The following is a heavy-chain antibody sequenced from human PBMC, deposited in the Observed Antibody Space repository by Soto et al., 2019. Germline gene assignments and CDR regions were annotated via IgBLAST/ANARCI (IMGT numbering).Heavy chain of an antibody. D-gene: IGHD5-12*01. CDR2: INPNSGGT. CDR1: GYTFTGYY. CDR3: ARVRDGYNSYWVY. Sequence: ASVKVSCKASGYTFTGYYMHWVRQAPGQGLEWMGWINPNSGGTNYAQKFQGRVTMTRDTSISTAYMELSRLRSDDTAVYYCARVRDGYNSYWVYWGQGTLVTVSS. J-gene: IGHJ4*02. V-gene: IGHV1-2*02.